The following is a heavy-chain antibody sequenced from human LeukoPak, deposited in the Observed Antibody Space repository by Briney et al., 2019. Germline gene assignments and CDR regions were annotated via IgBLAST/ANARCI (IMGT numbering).Heavy chain of an antibody. D-gene: IGHD3-3*01. CDR1: GGSISSGGYY. Sequence: PSETLSLTCTVSGGSISSGGYYWSWIRQHPGKGLEWIGYIYYSGSTYYNPSLKSRVTISVDTSKNQFSLKLSSVTAADTAVYYCARVGVLRRRNYWFDPWGQGTLVTVSS. J-gene: IGHJ5*02. CDR2: IYYSGST. CDR3: ARVGVLRRRNYWFDP. V-gene: IGHV4-31*03.